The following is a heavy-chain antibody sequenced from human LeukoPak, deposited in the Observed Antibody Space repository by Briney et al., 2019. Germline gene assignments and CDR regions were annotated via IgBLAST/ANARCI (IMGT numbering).Heavy chain of an antibody. CDR1: RSTFSNYG. Sequence: GRSLRLSCAASRSTFSNYGMHWVRQAPGKGLEWVAVIWYDGSNKYYADSVKGRFTISRDNSKNTLYLQMNSLRAEDTAVYYCARGRGYDSGAYNYAFSDYWGQGTLVTVSS. CDR3: ARGRGYDSGAYNYAFSDY. D-gene: IGHD3-22*01. J-gene: IGHJ4*02. CDR2: IWYDGSNK. V-gene: IGHV3-33*01.